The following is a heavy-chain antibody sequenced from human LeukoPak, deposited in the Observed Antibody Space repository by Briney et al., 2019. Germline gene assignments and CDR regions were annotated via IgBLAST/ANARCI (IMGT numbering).Heavy chain of an antibody. V-gene: IGHV3-48*04. D-gene: IGHD6-19*01. CDR2: ISSSGSTI. J-gene: IGHJ4*02. CDR1: GFTVSSNS. CDR3: ARVARWLPYFDY. Sequence: AGGSLRLSCTVSGFTVSSNSMSWVRQAPGKGLEWVSYISSSGSTIYYADSVKGRFTISRDNAKNSLYLQMNSLRAEDTAVYYCARVARWLPYFDYWGQGTLVTVSS.